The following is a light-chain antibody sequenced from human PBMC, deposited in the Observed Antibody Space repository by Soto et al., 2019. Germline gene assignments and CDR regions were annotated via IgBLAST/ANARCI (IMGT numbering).Light chain of an antibody. V-gene: IGLV1-40*01. Sequence: QSVLTQPPSVSGAPGQGVTISCTGTSSNIGAGYDVHWYQQLPGTAPKLLIYGNSNRPSGVPDRFSGSKSGTAASLAIPGLEAEDEADDYCQSYDSSLSGFYVFGTGTKLTVL. J-gene: IGLJ1*01. CDR3: QSYDSSLSGFYV. CDR2: GNS. CDR1: SSNIGAGYD.